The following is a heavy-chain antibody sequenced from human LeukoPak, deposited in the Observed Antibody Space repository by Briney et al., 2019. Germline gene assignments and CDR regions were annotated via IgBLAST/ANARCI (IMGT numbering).Heavy chain of an antibody. V-gene: IGHV3-74*01. Sequence: PGGSLRLSCAASGFTFSNFWMHWVCQMPGKGLVWVSRINTNGHTTTYADSVKGRFTISRDNAKNTLYLQMHSLTAEDTAIYYCVRELYTGGPGAFDIWGQGTLVTVSS. CDR1: GFTFSNFW. J-gene: IGHJ3*02. D-gene: IGHD3-16*01. CDR3: VRELYTGGPGAFDI. CDR2: INTNGHTT.